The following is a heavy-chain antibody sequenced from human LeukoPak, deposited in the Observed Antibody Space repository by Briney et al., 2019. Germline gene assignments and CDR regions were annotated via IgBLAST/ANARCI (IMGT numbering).Heavy chain of an antibody. Sequence: SQTLSLTCAISGDSVSSNSAGWHWIRQSPSRGLEWLGRTYYRSKWYNDYAVSVKSRISVNPDTSKNQFSLHLNSVTPEDTAVYYCARGQKFAFDTWGQGTMVTVSS. CDR2: TYYRSKWYN. CDR1: GDSVSSNSAG. V-gene: IGHV6-1*01. CDR3: ARGQKFAFDT. J-gene: IGHJ3*02.